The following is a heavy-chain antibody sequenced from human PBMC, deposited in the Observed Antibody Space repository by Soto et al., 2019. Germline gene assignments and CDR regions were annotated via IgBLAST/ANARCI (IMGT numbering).Heavy chain of an antibody. J-gene: IGHJ3*02. Sequence: PGGSLRLSCQASGFTFGSYAMSWVRQAPGKGLEWVALVQSNQVTYYADSVRGRFTVSRDNSKNTLYLQMNSPRAEDTAVYYCAKGRVYNWMGDAFDIWGQGTMVTVSS. D-gene: IGHD1-20*01. CDR2: VQSNQVT. CDR3: AKGRVYNWMGDAFDI. CDR1: GFTFGSYA. V-gene: IGHV3-23*01.